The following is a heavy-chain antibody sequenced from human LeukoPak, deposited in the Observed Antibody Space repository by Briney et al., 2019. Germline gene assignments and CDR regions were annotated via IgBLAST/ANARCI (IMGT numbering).Heavy chain of an antibody. D-gene: IGHD3-10*01. Sequence: GGSLRLSCAASGFTFSSYWMHWVRQAPGKGLVWVSRINSDGSSTSYADSVKGRFTISRDNAKNTLYLQMNSLRAEDTAVYYCANENYYGSGSYPDYWGQGTLVTVSS. CDR1: GFTFSSYW. CDR3: ANENYYGSGSYPDY. V-gene: IGHV3-74*01. CDR2: INSDGSST. J-gene: IGHJ4*02.